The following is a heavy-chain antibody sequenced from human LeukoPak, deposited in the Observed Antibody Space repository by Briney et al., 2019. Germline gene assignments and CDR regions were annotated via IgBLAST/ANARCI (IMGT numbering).Heavy chain of an antibody. CDR1: GGSISSYY. Sequence: PSETLSLTCTVSGGSISSYYWSWIRQPPGKGLEWIGYIYYSGSTNYNPSLKSRVTISVDTSKNQFSLKLSSVTAADTAVYYCARHVSGWYSIGHAFDIWGQGTMVTVSS. J-gene: IGHJ3*02. V-gene: IGHV4-59*08. D-gene: IGHD6-19*01. CDR3: ARHVSGWYSIGHAFDI. CDR2: IYYSGST.